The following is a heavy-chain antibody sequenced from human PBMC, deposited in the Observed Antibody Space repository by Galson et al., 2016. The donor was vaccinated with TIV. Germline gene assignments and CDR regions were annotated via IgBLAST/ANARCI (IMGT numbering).Heavy chain of an antibody. Sequence: QSGAEVKKPGESLKISCQASGYIFSNYWIGWVRQMPGKGLEWMGLVFGDGADAIYSPSFQGQVSFSADKSISTAYLQWSSLKVSDSAIYYCARRSGGDTYGDDVWGQGPRVTVSS. CDR3: ARRSGGDTYGDDV. J-gene: IGHJ1*01. V-gene: IGHV5-51*03. CDR1: GYIFSNYW. CDR2: VFGDGADA. D-gene: IGHD5-18*01.